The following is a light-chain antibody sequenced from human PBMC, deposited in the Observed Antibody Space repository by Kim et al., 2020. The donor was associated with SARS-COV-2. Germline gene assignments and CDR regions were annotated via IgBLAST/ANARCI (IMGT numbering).Light chain of an antibody. CDR3: QQYNSYSPKT. CDR2: DAS. J-gene: IGKJ1*01. V-gene: IGKV1-5*01. CDR1: QSMSSW. Sequence: SVGDRVPITCPASQSMSSWLAWYPQKPGKATMLLIYDASRLESGVPSRFSGSGSGTEFTLTISSLQPDDFATYSCQQYNSYSPKTFGQGTKVDIK.